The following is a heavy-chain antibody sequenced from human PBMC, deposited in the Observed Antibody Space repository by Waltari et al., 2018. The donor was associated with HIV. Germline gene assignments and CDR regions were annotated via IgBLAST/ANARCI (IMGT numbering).Heavy chain of an antibody. CDR3: GMDV. CDR2: IKQDGSEK. CDR1: GFTFSNYW. J-gene: IGHJ6*02. V-gene: IGHV3-7*01. Sequence: EVQLMEAGGGWVQPGGSMRLYCTASGFTFSNYWMSWVRQARGKGLEWVANIKQDGSEKYYVDSVKGRLTISRDNAKKSLYLQMNSLRAEDTAVYYYGMDVWGQGTTVTVSS.